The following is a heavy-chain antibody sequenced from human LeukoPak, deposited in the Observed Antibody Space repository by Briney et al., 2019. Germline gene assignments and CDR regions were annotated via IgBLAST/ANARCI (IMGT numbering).Heavy chain of an antibody. D-gene: IGHD6-13*01. CDR2: IYPGDSDT. V-gene: IGHV5-51*01. CDR3: ARQAGPSSSWYNWFDP. J-gene: IGHJ5*02. Sequence: GESLKISCKGSGYSFTSYWIGWVRQMPGKGLEWMEIIYPGDSDTRYSPSFQGQVTISADKSISTAYLQWSSLKASDTAMYYCARQAGPSSSWYNWFDPWGQGTLVTVSS. CDR1: GYSFTSYW.